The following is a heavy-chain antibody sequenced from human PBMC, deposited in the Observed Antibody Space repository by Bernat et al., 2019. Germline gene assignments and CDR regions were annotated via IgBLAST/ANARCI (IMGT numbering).Heavy chain of an antibody. Sequence: EVQLLESGGGLVQPGGSLRLSCAASGFTFSSYAMSWVRQAPGKGLEWVSAISGSGGSTYYAESVKGRFTISRDNSKNTLYLQMNSLRAEDTAVYYCAKPLGGSDAFDIWGQGTMVTVSS. D-gene: IGHD3-16*01. CDR3: AKPLGGSDAFDI. CDR2: ISGSGGST. V-gene: IGHV3-23*01. CDR1: GFTFSSYA. J-gene: IGHJ3*02.